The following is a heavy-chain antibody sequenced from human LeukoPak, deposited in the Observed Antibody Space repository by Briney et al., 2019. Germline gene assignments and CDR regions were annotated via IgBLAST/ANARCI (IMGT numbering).Heavy chain of an antibody. J-gene: IGHJ4*02. CDR3: ARAEMATIVGYFDY. D-gene: IGHD5-24*01. Sequence: PGGSLRLSCAASGFTFSNYGMSWVRQAPGKGLEWVSGISGSGGSTYYADSVKGRFTISRDNAKNSLYLQMNSLRAEDTAVYYCARAEMATIVGYFDYWGQGTLVTVSS. CDR2: ISGSGGST. V-gene: IGHV3-23*01. CDR1: GFTFSNYG.